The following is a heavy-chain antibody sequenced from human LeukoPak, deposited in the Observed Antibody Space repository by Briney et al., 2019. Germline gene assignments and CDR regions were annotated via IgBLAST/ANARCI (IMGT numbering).Heavy chain of an antibody. CDR2: ISGSGGST. Sequence: GGSLRLSCAASGFTFSSYAMSWVRHAPGKGLEWVSAISGSGGSTYYADSAKGRFTISRDNSKNTLYLQMNSLRAEDTAVYYCAKQVAGTSLFDYWGQGTLVTVSS. V-gene: IGHV3-23*01. CDR3: AKQVAGTSLFDY. D-gene: IGHD6-19*01. CDR1: GFTFSSYA. J-gene: IGHJ4*02.